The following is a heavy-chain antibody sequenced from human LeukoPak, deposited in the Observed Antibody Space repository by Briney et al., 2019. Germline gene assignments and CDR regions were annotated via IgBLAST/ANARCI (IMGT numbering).Heavy chain of an antibody. D-gene: IGHD2-15*01. CDR1: GFAFTTYW. CDR3: VKGSGG. V-gene: IGHV3-64D*06. CDR2: ISSNGGST. Sequence: PGGPLRLSCAASGFAFTTYWMHWVRQAPGKGLEYVSAISSNGGSTYYADSVKGRFTISRDNSKNTLYLQMSSLRAEDTAVYYCVKGSGGWGQGTLVTVSS. J-gene: IGHJ4*02.